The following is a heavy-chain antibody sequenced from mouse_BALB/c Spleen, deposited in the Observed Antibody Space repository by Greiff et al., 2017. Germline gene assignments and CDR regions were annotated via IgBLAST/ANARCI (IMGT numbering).Heavy chain of an antibody. D-gene: IGHD4-1*02. V-gene: IGHV7-3*02. CDR1: GFTFTDYY. CDR2: IRNKANGYTT. Sequence: EVQRVESGGGLVQPGGSLRLSCATSGFTFTDYYMSWVRQPPGKALEWLGFIRNKANGYTTEYSASVKGRFTISRDNSQCILYLQMHTLRAEDSATYYCARDNWDPYDMDYWGQGTTLTVSS. J-gene: IGHJ2*01. CDR3: ARDNWDPYDMDY.